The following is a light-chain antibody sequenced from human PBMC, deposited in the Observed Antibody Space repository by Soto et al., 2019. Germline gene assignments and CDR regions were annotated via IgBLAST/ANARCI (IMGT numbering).Light chain of an antibody. V-gene: IGLV2-14*03. CDR1: SSDVGGYNY. Sequence: QSVLTQPASVSGSPGQSITISCTGTSSDVGGYNYVSWYQHHPGKAPKLMIFDVSNRPSGVSNSFSGPKSGNTASLTISGLQPEDEADYYCSSYTTSNTRQIVFGTGTKVTVL. CDR2: DVS. CDR3: SSYTTSNTRQIV. J-gene: IGLJ1*01.